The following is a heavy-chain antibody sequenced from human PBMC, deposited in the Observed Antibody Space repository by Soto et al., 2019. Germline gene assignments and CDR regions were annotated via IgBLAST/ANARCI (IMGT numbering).Heavy chain of an antibody. CDR1: GFTFDNYA. CDR3: VKDRDGGLDY. D-gene: IGHD2-21*01. V-gene: IGHV3-9*01. Sequence: PGGSLRLSCAASGFTFDNYAMHWVRQAPGKGLEWVSGISWNFDSIGYADSVEGRFTISRDNAKNSLYLQMNSLRAEDTALYYCVKDRDGGLDYWGQGTLVTVSS. CDR2: ISWNFDSI. J-gene: IGHJ4*02.